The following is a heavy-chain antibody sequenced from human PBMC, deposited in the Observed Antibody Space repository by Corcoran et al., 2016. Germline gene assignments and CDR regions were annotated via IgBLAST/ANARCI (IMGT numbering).Heavy chain of an antibody. V-gene: IGHV3-74*01. CDR3: ARARGGGCALDI. J-gene: IGHJ3*02. CDR1: GFTFSSYW. D-gene: IGHD3-10*01. Sequence: EVQLVESGGGLVQPGGSLRLSCAASGFTFSSYWTHWVRQAPGKGLVWVSRINSDGSSTSYADSVKGRFTISRDNAKNTLYLQMNSLRVEDTAVYYCARARGGGCALDIWGQGTMITGSS. CDR2: INSDGSST.